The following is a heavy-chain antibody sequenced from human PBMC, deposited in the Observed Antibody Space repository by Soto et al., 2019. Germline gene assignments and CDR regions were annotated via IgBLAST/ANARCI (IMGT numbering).Heavy chain of an antibody. D-gene: IGHD4-17*01. CDR3: ARDWAPQPGVTTLGWFDP. Sequence: SEILSLTCTVSGGSISSGGYYWSWIRQHPGKGLEWIGYIYYSGSTYYNPSLKSRVTISVDTSKNQFSLKLSSVTAADTAVYYCARDWAPQPGVTTLGWFDPWGQGTLVTVS. J-gene: IGHJ5*02. CDR1: GGSISSGGYY. V-gene: IGHV4-31*03. CDR2: IYYSGST.